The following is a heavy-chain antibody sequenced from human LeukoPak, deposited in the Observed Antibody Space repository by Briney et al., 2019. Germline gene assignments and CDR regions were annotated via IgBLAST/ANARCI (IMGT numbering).Heavy chain of an antibody. CDR1: GFTFSSYA. Sequence: GGSLRLSCAASGFTFSSYAMSWVRQAPGKGLEWVSAISVSGNTYHADSVKGRFTISRDSYKNTLYLQMNSLRAEDAAVYYCAKAPVTTCSGAYCYPFDYWGQGTLVTVSS. V-gene: IGHV3-23*01. J-gene: IGHJ4*02. CDR2: ISVSGNT. D-gene: IGHD2-15*01. CDR3: AKAPVTTCSGAYCYPFDY.